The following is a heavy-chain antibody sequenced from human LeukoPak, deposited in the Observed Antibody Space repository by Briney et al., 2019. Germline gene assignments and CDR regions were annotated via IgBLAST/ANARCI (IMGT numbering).Heavy chain of an antibody. CDR1: RFTSSSYA. CDR3: AKFGGGYDSDDAFDI. D-gene: IGHD5-12*01. Sequence: PGGSLRLSCAASRFTSSSYAMSWVRHAPGKGLEWVSAISGSGGSTYYADSVKGRFTISRDNSKNTLYLQMNSLRAEDTAVYYCAKFGGGYDSDDAFDIWGQGTMVTVSS. J-gene: IGHJ3*02. V-gene: IGHV3-23*01. CDR2: ISGSGGST.